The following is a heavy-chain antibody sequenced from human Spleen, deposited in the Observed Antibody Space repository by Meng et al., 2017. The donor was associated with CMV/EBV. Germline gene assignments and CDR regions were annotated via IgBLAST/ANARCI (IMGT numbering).Heavy chain of an antibody. J-gene: IGHJ6*02. V-gene: IGHV3-23*03. CDR2: IYSGGSST. D-gene: IGHD1-26*01. CDR3: ARRDIVGATINYYAMDV. CDR1: GFTFSSYA. Sequence: GESLKISCAASGFTFSSYAMSWVRQAPGKGLEWVSVIYSGGSSTYYADSVKGRFTISRDISKNTLYLQMNILRPQDTAVYYCARRDIVGATINYYAMDVWGQGTTVTVSS.